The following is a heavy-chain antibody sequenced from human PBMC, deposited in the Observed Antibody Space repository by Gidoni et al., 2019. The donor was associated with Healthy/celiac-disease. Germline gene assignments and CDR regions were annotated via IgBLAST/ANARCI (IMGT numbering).Heavy chain of an antibody. Sequence: QVQLVQSVAAVTKPGASVKVSCTPSGYTFTSYGLSWVRQAPGQGLEWMGWISAYNGNTNYAQKLQGRVTMTKDRSTSTAYMELRSMRSDETAVDDCARVPEFTNYDFWSGYSPSAAFDIWGQGTMVTVSA. D-gene: IGHD3-3*01. CDR2: ISAYNGNT. V-gene: IGHV1-18*01. CDR1: GYTFTSYG. J-gene: IGHJ3*02. CDR3: ARVPEFTNYDFWSGYSPSAAFDI.